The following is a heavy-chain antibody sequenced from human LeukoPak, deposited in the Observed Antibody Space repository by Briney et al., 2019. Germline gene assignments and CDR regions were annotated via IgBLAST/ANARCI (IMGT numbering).Heavy chain of an antibody. CDR1: GFTFSSYG. D-gene: IGHD6-13*01. Sequence: GGSLRLSCAASGFTFSSYGMHWVRQAPGKGLEWEAVIWYDGSNKYYADSVKGRFTISRDNSKNTLYLQMNSLRAEDTAVYYCARDKARVAAAGTLCWFDPWGQGTLVTVSS. CDR3: ARDKARVAAAGTLCWFDP. V-gene: IGHV3-33*01. J-gene: IGHJ5*02. CDR2: IWYDGSNK.